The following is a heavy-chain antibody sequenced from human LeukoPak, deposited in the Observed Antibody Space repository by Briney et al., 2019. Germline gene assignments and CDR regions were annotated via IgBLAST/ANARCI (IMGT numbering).Heavy chain of an antibody. J-gene: IGHJ4*02. D-gene: IGHD5-24*01. CDR2: ICYNGRNQ. V-gene: IGHV3-33*01. CDR3: VREGTSGNGDGYNSYDY. CDR1: GFTFSHFG. Sequence: PGRSLRLSCAANGFTFSHFGLHWVRQAPGKGLEWVAVICYNGRNQYYRDSVKGRFTISRDNFKNTLHLQMNSLRVEDRAMYYCVREGTSGNGDGYNSYDYWGQGTLVTVSS.